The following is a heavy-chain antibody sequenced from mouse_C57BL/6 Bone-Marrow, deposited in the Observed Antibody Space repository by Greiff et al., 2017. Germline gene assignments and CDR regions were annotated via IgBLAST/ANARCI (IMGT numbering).Heavy chain of an antibody. D-gene: IGHD1-1*01. Sequence: QVQLQQSGAELMKPGASVKLSCKATGYTFTGYLIEWVKQRPGHGLEWIGEILPGSGSTNYNEKFKGKATFTADTSSNTAYMQLSSLTTEDSAIYYCARRISLYYYGTWFAYWGQGTLVTVSA. CDR3: ARRISLYYYGTWFAY. V-gene: IGHV1-9*01. J-gene: IGHJ3*01. CDR1: GYTFTGYL. CDR2: ILPGSGST.